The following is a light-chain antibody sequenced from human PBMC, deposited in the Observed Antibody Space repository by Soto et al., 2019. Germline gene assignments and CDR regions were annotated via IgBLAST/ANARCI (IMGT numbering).Light chain of an antibody. Sequence: QSVLTQPPSVSGAPGQRVTISCTGSSSNIGAGYDVHWYQQLPGTAPKLLIYGNSNRPSGVPERFSCSKSGTSASLAITGAQAGDEGDYYFQSYDSSLRGYVFGTGTKLTVL. CDR3: QSYDSSLRGYV. CDR2: GNS. J-gene: IGLJ1*01. CDR1: SSNIGAGYD. V-gene: IGLV1-40*01.